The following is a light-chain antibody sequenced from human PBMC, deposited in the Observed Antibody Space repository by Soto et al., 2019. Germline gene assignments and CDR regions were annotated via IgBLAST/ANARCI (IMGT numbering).Light chain of an antibody. CDR1: QSVSSN. Sequence: EIVITRASATLSVSPGERATLSCRASQSVSSNLAWYQQKPGQAHRLLIYGASTRATGIPARFSGSGSGTEFTLTISSLQSQDLAVYYCQQHNNWPTCTVGQGTQGDI. CDR3: QQHNNWPTCT. J-gene: IGKJ1*01. V-gene: IGKV3-15*01. CDR2: GAS.